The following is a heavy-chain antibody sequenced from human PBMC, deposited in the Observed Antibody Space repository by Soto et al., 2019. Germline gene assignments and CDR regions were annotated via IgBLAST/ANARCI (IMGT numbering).Heavy chain of an antibody. V-gene: IGHV1-18*01. Sequence: QVQLVQSGAEVKKPGASVKVSCKASGYTFTSYGISWVRQAPGQGLEWMGWISAYNGNTNYAQKLQGRVTVTTDTSTRTAYMELRSLRSADTAVYYCARDQGRAVTTFDYWGQGTLVTVSS. J-gene: IGHJ4*02. D-gene: IGHD4-17*01. CDR2: ISAYNGNT. CDR1: GYTFTSYG. CDR3: ARDQGRAVTTFDY.